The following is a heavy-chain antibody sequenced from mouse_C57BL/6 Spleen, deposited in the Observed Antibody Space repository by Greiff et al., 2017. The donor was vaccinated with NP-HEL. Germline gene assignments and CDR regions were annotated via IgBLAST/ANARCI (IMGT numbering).Heavy chain of an antibody. Sequence: QVQLKQPGAELVKPGASVKMSCKASGYTFTSYWITWVKQRPGQGLEWIGDIYPGSGSTNYNEKFKSKATLTVDTSSSTAYMQLSSLTSEDSAVYYCARHYYGSSLFAYWGQGTLVTVSA. J-gene: IGHJ3*01. CDR3: ARHYYGSSLFAY. V-gene: IGHV1-55*01. CDR1: GYTFTSYW. D-gene: IGHD1-1*01. CDR2: IYPGSGST.